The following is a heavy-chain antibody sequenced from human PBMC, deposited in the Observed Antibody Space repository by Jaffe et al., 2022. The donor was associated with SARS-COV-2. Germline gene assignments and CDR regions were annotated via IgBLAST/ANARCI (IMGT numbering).Heavy chain of an antibody. D-gene: IGHD1-7*01. J-gene: IGHJ4*02. CDR2: IAYDGSNK. CDR3: AKEGGGTGTTGAYYFDY. Sequence: QVQLVESGGGVVQPGRSLRLSCAASGFTFNNYGMHWVRQAPGKGLEWVAVIAYDGSNKYYGDYVKGRFTISRDNSKNTLLLQMNSLRDEDTAVYYCAKEGGGTGTTGAYYFDYWGQGTLVTVSS. V-gene: IGHV3-30*18. CDR1: GFTFNNYG.